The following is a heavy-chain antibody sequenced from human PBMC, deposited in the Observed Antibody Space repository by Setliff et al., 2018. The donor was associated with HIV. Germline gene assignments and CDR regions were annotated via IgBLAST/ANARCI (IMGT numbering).Heavy chain of an antibody. CDR2: INVGKGDT. V-gene: IGHV1-3*03. CDR3: ARGDMIAFGGIGPFDY. CDR1: GYTFTTYS. D-gene: IGHD3-16*01. J-gene: IGHJ4*02. Sequence: ASVKVSCKASGYTFTTYSLHWVRQAPGQSLEWMGWINVGKGDTKYSQDLQGRITITRDTTANTAYMELSSLRSADTAVYYCARGDMIAFGGIGPFDYWGQGTLVTVSS.